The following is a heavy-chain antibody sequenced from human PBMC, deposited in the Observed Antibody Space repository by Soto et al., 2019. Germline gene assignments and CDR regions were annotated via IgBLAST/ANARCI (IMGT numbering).Heavy chain of an antibody. V-gene: IGHV3-23*01. CDR3: AKDYYGSGSYYGMSVY. CDR2: ISGSGGST. CDR1: GFTFSSYA. J-gene: IGHJ4*02. Sequence: GGSLRLSCAASGFTFSSYAMSWVRQAPGKGLEWVSAISGSGGSTYYADSVKGRFTISRDNSKNTLYLQMNSLRAEDTAVYYCAKDYYGSGSYYGMSVYWGQGTLVTVSS. D-gene: IGHD3-10*01.